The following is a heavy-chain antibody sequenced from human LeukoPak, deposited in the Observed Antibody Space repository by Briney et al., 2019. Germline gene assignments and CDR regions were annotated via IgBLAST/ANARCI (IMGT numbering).Heavy chain of an antibody. Sequence: ASVKVSCKASGYTFIGYYMHWVRQAPGQGLEWMGWINPNSGGTNYAQKFQGRVTMTRDTSISTAYMELSRLRSDDTAVYYCARETVYCSSTSCYWFDYWGQGTLVTVSS. CDR1: GYTFIGYY. CDR2: INPNSGGT. CDR3: ARETVYCSSTSCYWFDY. V-gene: IGHV1-2*02. D-gene: IGHD2-2*01. J-gene: IGHJ4*02.